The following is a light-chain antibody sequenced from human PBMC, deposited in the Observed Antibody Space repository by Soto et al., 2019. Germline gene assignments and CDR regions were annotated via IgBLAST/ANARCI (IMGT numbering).Light chain of an antibody. V-gene: IGKV4-1*01. CDR3: QQYYVTPLT. J-gene: IGKJ4*01. Sequence: DIVMTQSPDSLAVSLGERATINCKSSQNILYNSNNKNYLAWYQQKAGQPPKLLIYWASTRESGVPDRFSGSGSGTDFTLTISSLQAEDVAVYYCQQYYVTPLTFGGGTKVEL. CDR2: WAS. CDR1: QNILYNSNNKNY.